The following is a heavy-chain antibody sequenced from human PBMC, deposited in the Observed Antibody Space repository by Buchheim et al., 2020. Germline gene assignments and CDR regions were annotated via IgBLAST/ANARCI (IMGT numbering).Heavy chain of an antibody. CDR2: IYSSGNT. CDR3: ARSPRIASRENWFDP. D-gene: IGHD5/OR15-5a*01. J-gene: IGHJ5*02. Sequence: QVQLQESGPGLVKPSETLSLTCTVSGGSISNYYWNWIRQPPGKEMEWIGYIYSSGNTNYNPSLKSRVTISIDKSKNQFSLRLSAVTAADTAGYYCARSPRIASRENWFDPWGQGTL. CDR1: GGSISNYY. V-gene: IGHV4-59*08.